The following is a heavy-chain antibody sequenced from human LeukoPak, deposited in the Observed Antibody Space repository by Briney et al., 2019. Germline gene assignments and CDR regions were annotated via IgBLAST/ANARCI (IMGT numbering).Heavy chain of an antibody. V-gene: IGHV1-8*01. J-gene: IGHJ6*02. CDR3: ARASVLLWFGDPIYYYGMDV. D-gene: IGHD3-10*01. CDR2: MNPNSGNT. Sequence: GASVKVSCKASGYTFTSYDINWVRQATGQGLEWMGWMNPNSGNTGYAQKFQGRVTMTRNTSISTAYMELSSLRSEDTAVYYCARASVLLWFGDPIYYYGMDVWGQGTTVTVSS. CDR1: GYTFTSYD.